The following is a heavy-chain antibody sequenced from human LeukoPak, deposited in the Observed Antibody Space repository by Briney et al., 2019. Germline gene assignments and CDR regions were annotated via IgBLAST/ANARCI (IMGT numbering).Heavy chain of an antibody. CDR3: ARRGYSDSSGYDY. D-gene: IGHD3-22*01. J-gene: IGHJ4*02. CDR1: GFTFKSYA. CDR2: ISGDSTDI. V-gene: IGHV3-21*01. Sequence: GGSLRLSCATSGFTFKSYAMNWVRQSPGKGLEWVSSISGDSTDIYYADSLMGRSTVSRDDAKNSLYLQINSLRAEDTAIYYCARRGYSDSSGYDYWGQGTLVTVSS.